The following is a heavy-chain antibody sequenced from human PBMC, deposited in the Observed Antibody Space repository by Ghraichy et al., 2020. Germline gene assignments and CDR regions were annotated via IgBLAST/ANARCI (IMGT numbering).Heavy chain of an antibody. CDR1: GFTFSNYG. V-gene: IGHV3-23*01. J-gene: IGHJ3*02. Sequence: LSLTCAASGFTFSNYGMNWVRQAPGKGLEWVSVISGTGDRTDYIESVKGRFTISRDNSKDILFLQIDSLRVEDTAVYYCAKDRGISMEGDALDIRGRGTMVTV. CDR3: AKDRGISMEGDALDI. CDR2: ISGTGDRT. D-gene: IGHD2/OR15-2a*01.